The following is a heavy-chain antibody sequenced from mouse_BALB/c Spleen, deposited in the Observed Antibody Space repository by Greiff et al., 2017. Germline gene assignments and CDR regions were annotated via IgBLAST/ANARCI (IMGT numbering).Heavy chain of an antibody. D-gene: IGHD3-1*01. CDR1: GFTFSSYA. Sequence: EVKLVESGGGLVKPGGSLKLSCAASGFTFSSYAMSWVRQTPEKRLEWVASISSGGSTYYQDSVMGRFTIARDNARNILYLQMSSLASEDTAMYYCARVGSFAYWGQGTLVTVSA. V-gene: IGHV5-6-5*01. CDR2: ISSGGST. J-gene: IGHJ3*01. CDR3: ARVGSFAY.